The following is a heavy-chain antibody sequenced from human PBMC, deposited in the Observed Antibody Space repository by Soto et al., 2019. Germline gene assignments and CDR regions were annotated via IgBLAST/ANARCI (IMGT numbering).Heavy chain of an antibody. J-gene: IGHJ3*02. CDR1: GFTVSSNY. Sequence: QSGGSLRLCCAASGFTVSSNYMSWVRQAPGKGLEWVSAISGSGGSTYYADSVKGRFTISRDNSKNTLYLQMNSLRAEDTAVYYCAKAYDYLDPFADAFDIWGQGTMVTVSS. D-gene: IGHD3-16*01. CDR3: AKAYDYLDPFADAFDI. CDR2: ISGSGGST. V-gene: IGHV3-23*01.